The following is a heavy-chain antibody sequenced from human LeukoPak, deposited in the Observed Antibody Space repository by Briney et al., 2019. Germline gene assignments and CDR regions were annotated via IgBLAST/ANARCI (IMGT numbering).Heavy chain of an antibody. CDR2: IWYDGSNK. CDR3: ARGYDILTGLDY. CDR1: GFTFSSYG. J-gene: IGHJ4*02. Sequence: GGSLRLSCAASGFTFSSYGMHWVRQAPGKGLEWVAVIWYDGSNKYYADSVKGRFTISGDNSKNTLYLQMNSLRAEDTAVYYCARGYDILTGLDYWGQGTLVTVSS. D-gene: IGHD3-9*01. V-gene: IGHV3-33*01.